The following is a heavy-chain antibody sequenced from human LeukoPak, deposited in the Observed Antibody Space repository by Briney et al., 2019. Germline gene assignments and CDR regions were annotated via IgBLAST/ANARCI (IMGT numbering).Heavy chain of an antibody. CDR3: AARVPSDAFDI. J-gene: IGHJ3*02. CDR2: IIPIFGTA. V-gene: IGHV1-69*13. CDR1: GYTFTSYG. Sequence: GASVKVSCKASGYTFTSYGISWVRQAPGQGLEWMGGIIPIFGTANYAQKFQGRVTITADESTSTAYMELSSLRSEDTAVYYCAARVPSDAFDIWGQGTMVTVSS.